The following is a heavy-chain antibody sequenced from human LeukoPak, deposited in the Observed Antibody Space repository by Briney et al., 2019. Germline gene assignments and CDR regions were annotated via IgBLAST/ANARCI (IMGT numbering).Heavy chain of an antibody. D-gene: IGHD6-19*01. CDR2: INWNGGST. J-gene: IGHJ6*03. Sequence: GGSLRLSCAASGFTFDDYGLSWVRHAPGKGLEWVSGINWNGGSTGYADSVKGRFTISRDNAKNSLYLQMNSLRAEDTALYYCAREALPGIAVAGTGYYYYYMDVWGKGTTVTVSS. CDR3: AREALPGIAVAGTGYYYYYMDV. CDR1: GFTFDDYG. V-gene: IGHV3-20*04.